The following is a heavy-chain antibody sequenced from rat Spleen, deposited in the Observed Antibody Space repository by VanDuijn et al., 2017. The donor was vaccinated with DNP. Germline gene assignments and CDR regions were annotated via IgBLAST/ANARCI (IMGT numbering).Heavy chain of an antibody. D-gene: IGHD5-1*01. J-gene: IGHJ2*01. CDR3: TRDVPNVLDY. V-gene: IGHV2-6*01. CDR2: MSSGGST. Sequence: QVQLKESGPGLVQPSQTLSLTCTVSGFSLTSYTVSWVRQPPGKGLEWIAAMSSGGSTYFNPLLTSRLSIRRDTSKSQVFLKMNSLQTEDTAIYFCTRDVPNVLDYWGQGVMVTVSS. CDR1: GFSLTSYT.